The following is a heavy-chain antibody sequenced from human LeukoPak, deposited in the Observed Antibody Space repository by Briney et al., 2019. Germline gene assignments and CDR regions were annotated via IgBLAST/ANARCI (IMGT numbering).Heavy chain of an antibody. Sequence: GASVKVSCKASGYTFTGYYMHWVRQAPGQGLEWMGWINPNSGGTNYAQKFQGRVTMTRDTSISTAYMELSRLRSDDTAVYYCARARGYCSGGSCYLRDYWGQGTLVTVSS. D-gene: IGHD2-15*01. V-gene: IGHV1-2*02. CDR3: ARARGYCSGGSCYLRDY. J-gene: IGHJ4*02. CDR1: GYTFTGYY. CDR2: INPNSGGT.